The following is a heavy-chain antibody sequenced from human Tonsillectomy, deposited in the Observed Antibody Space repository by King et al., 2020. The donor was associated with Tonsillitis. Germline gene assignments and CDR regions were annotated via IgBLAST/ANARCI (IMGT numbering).Heavy chain of an antibody. V-gene: IGHV1-8*01. CDR3: AKVNRPGSWGSASAY. D-gene: IGHD2-15*01. CDR2: MNPNSGNT. Sequence: QVQRVESGAEVKKPGASVKVSCKASGYTFTSYDIDWVRQATGQGLEWMGWMNPNSGNTGYVQKFQGRVTMTRNTSISTAYMELSSLRSEDTAVYYCAKVNRPGSWGSASAYWGQGTLVTVSS. J-gene: IGHJ4*02. CDR1: GYTFTSYD.